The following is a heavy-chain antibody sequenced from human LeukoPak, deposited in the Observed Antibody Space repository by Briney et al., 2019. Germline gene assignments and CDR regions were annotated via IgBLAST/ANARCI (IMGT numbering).Heavy chain of an antibody. CDR2: ISGSGGST. J-gene: IGHJ6*03. Sequence: PGGSLRLSCAASGFTFSSYAMSWVRHAPRKGLEWVSAISGSGGSTYYADSVKGRFTISRDNSKNTLYLQMNSLRAEDTAVYYSAKEQGSIVGARCYYYYMDVWGRGPTVTVSS. CDR1: GFTFSSYA. D-gene: IGHD1-26*01. CDR3: AKEQGSIVGARCYYYYMDV. V-gene: IGHV3-23*01.